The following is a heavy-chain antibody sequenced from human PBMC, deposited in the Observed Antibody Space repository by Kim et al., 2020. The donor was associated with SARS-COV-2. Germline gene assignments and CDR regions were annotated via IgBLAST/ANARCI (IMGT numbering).Heavy chain of an antibody. Sequence: SETLSLTCAVYGGSFSGYYWSWIRQPPGKGLEWIGEINHSGSTNYNPSLKGRVTISVDTSKNQFSLTLSSVTAADTAVYYCARGSRGYSYGSRKGSFDYWGQGTLGTVSS. V-gene: IGHV4-34*01. CDR2: INHSGST. CDR3: ARGSRGYSYGSRKGSFDY. J-gene: IGHJ4*02. CDR1: GGSFSGYY. D-gene: IGHD5-18*01.